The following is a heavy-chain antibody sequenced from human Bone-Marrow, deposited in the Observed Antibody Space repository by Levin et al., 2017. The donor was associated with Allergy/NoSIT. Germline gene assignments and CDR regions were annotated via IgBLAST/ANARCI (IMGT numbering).Heavy chain of an antibody. CDR1: GNNFRNYA. CDR3: ARDVDTGRFDP. Sequence: KISCQASGNNFRNYAVNWVRQAPGQGLEWMGGIIPAFGSTTYAQNFQGRVTISADESASTGYMELNSLKSEDTAVYYCARDVDTGRFDPWGQGTLVTVSS. D-gene: IGHD3-10*01. V-gene: IGHV1-69*01. J-gene: IGHJ5*02. CDR2: IIPAFGST.